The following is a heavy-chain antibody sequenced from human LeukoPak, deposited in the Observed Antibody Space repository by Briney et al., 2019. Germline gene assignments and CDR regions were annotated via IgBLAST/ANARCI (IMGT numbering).Heavy chain of an antibody. D-gene: IGHD2-15*01. V-gene: IGHV4-59*01. J-gene: IGHJ4*02. CDR3: ARGGNCSGGSCYYPHFDY. Sequence: PSETLSLTCTVSGGSISSYYWSWIRQPPGKGLEWIGYIFSSGSTNYNPSLKGRVTISLDTSKNQFSLKLSSVTAADTAVYFCARGGNCSGGSCYYPHFDYWGQGTLVTVSS. CDR1: GGSISSYY. CDR2: IFSSGST.